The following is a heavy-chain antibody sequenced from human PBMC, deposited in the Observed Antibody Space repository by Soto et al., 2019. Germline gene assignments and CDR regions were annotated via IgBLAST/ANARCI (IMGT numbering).Heavy chain of an antibody. J-gene: IGHJ4*02. CDR2: MNPNSRNT. Sequence: QVQLVQSGAEVKKPGASVKVSCKASGYTFTSYDINWVRQATGQGLEWMGWMNPNSRNTGYAQKFQGRATMTRNTXISPAYMELSSLRSEETAVYYCARVPPQTKRLLGYWGQGTLVTVSS. CDR3: ARVPPQTKRLLGY. CDR1: GYTFTSYD. D-gene: IGHD3-22*01. V-gene: IGHV1-8*01.